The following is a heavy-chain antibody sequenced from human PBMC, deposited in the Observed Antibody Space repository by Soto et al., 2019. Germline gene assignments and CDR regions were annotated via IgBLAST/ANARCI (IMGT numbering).Heavy chain of an antibody. D-gene: IGHD4-17*01. CDR1: GFTFSSYA. CDR2: ISYDGSNK. J-gene: IGHJ3*02. Sequence: GGSLRLSCAASGFTFSSYAMRWVRQAPGKGLEWVAVISYDGSNKYYADSVKGRFTISRDNSKNTLYLQMNSLRAEDTAVYFCAKVAGYGGNTGAFDIWGQGTMVTVSS. CDR3: AKVAGYGGNTGAFDI. V-gene: IGHV3-30-3*01.